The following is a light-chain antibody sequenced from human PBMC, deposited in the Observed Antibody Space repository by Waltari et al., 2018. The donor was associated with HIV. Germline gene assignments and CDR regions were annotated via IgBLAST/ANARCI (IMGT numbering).Light chain of an antibody. Sequence: VSPQSPLSLSVTTGRFVNNSFRSSQSLLHINGYNYLDWYLQKPGQSPQLLIYLGSNRASGVPDRFSGSGSGTDFTLKISRVEAEDVGVYYCMQARQTLFTFGPGTKVDIK. J-gene: IGKJ3*01. CDR3: MQARQTLFT. CDR1: QSLLHINGYNY. CDR2: LGS. V-gene: IGKV2-28*01.